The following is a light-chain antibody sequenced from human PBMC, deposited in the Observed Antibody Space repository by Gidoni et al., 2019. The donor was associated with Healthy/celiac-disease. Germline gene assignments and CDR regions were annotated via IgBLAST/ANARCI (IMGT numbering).Light chain of an antibody. Sequence: QSALTPPASVSGSPGQSITISCTGTSRDVGGYHYVSWYQQHPGKAPKLMIYEVSTRPSGVSNHFSGSKSGNTASLTISGLQAEDEADYYCSSYTSSSTLVFGTGTKVTVL. CDR1: SRDVGGYHY. J-gene: IGLJ1*01. CDR3: SSYTSSSTLV. CDR2: EVS. V-gene: IGLV2-14*01.